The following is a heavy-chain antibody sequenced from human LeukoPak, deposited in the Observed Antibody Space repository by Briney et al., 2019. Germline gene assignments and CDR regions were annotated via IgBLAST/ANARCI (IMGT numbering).Heavy chain of an antibody. Sequence: GASVKVSCKASGYTFTGYYMHWVRQAPGQGLEWMGWLNPNSGGTNYAQKFQGRVTMTRDTSISTAYMELSRLRSDDTAVYYCARLFVVVVAATSDYWGQGTLVTVSS. CDR3: ARLFVVVVAATSDY. V-gene: IGHV1-2*02. CDR1: GYTFTGYY. D-gene: IGHD2-15*01. CDR2: LNPNSGGT. J-gene: IGHJ4*02.